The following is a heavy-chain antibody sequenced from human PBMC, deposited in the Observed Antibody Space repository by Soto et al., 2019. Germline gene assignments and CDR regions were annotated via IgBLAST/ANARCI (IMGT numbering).Heavy chain of an antibody. Sequence: EVQLLESGGGLVQPGGSLRLSCAASGFTFSSYAMSWVRQAPGKGLEWVSVISGSGDSTYYADSVKGRFTISRDNSKNTLYLQMNSLRAEDTAVYYCARRGSGSYYDYWGQGTLVNVSS. D-gene: IGHD1-26*01. J-gene: IGHJ4*02. CDR2: ISGSGDST. CDR3: ARRGSGSYYDY. CDR1: GFTFSSYA. V-gene: IGHV3-23*01.